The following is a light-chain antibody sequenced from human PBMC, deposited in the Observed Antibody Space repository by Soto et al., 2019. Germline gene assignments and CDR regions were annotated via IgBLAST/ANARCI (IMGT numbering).Light chain of an antibody. CDR3: QQSYSIPRT. CDR1: QTVSSTY. V-gene: IGKV3D-20*02. CDR2: DAS. Sequence: EIVLTQSPGTLSLSPGERATLSCRTSQTVSSTYFAWYQQRPGQAPRLLFYDASTRATGIPDRFSCSGSQRDFTLTISRLEPEDSAIYYCQQSYSIPRTFGQGTKLQIK. J-gene: IGKJ2*01.